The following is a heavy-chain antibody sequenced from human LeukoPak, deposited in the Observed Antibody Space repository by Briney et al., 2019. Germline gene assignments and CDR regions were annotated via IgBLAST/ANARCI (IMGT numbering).Heavy chain of an antibody. D-gene: IGHD4-11*01. Sequence: ASVKVSCKASGYTFTSYDINWVRQATGQGLEWMGWMNPNSGNTGYAQKFQGRVTMTRNNSISTAYMELSSLRSEDTAVYYCARAHNYVIWDYYYGMDVWGQGTTVTVSS. J-gene: IGHJ6*02. CDR2: MNPNSGNT. CDR3: ARAHNYVIWDYYYGMDV. CDR1: GYTFTSYD. V-gene: IGHV1-8*01.